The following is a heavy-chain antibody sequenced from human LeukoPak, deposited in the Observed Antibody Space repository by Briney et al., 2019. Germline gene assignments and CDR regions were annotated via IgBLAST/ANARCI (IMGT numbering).Heavy chain of an antibody. Sequence: SETLSLTCAVYGGSLSGYYWSWIRQPPGKGLEWIGEINHSGSTNYNPSLKSRVTISVDTSKNQFSLKLSSVTAADTAVYYCASSSAGYCSSTSCYWSHDAFDIWGQGTMVTVSS. D-gene: IGHD2-2*01. CDR3: ASSSAGYCSSTSCYWSHDAFDI. CDR2: INHSGST. V-gene: IGHV4-34*01. J-gene: IGHJ3*02. CDR1: GGSLSGYY.